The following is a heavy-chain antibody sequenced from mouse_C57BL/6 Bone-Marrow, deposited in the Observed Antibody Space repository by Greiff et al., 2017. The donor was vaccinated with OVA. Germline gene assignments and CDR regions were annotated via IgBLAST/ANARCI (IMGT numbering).Heavy chain of an antibody. CDR1: GFNIKDDY. V-gene: IGHV14-4*01. Sequence: VQLQQSGAELVRPGASVKLSCTASGFNIKDDYMHWVKQRPEQGLEWIGWIDPENGDTEYASKFQGKATITADTSSNTAYLQLSSLTSEDTAVYYCTPLMTMDGGFAYWGQGTLVTVSA. J-gene: IGHJ3*01. CDR3: TPLMTMDGGFAY. D-gene: IGHD2-3*01. CDR2: IDPENGDT.